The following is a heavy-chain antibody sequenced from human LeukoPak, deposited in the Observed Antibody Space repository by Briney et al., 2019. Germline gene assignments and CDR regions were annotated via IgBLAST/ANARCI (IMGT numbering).Heavy chain of an antibody. D-gene: IGHD6-6*01. Sequence: SETLSLTCTVSGGSISSSSYYWGWIRQPPGKGLEWIGSIYYSGSTYYNPSLKSRVTISVDTSKNQFSLKLSSVTAADTAVYYCARPGYSSSPDDAFDIWGQRTMVTVSS. CDR1: GGSISSSSYY. J-gene: IGHJ3*02. CDR2: IYYSGST. CDR3: ARPGYSSSPDDAFDI. V-gene: IGHV4-39*01.